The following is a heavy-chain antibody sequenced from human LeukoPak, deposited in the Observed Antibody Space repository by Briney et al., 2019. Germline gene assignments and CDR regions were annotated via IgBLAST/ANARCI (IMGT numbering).Heavy chain of an antibody. V-gene: IGHV3-7*01. J-gene: IGHJ4*02. Sequence: GGSLRLSCAASGFTFSSYWMSWVRQAPGKGLEWVANIKQDGSEKYYVDSVKGRFTISRDNAENSLYLQMNSLRAEDTAVYYCARSPDDYGDYFDYWGQGTLVTVSS. CDR1: GFTFSSYW. CDR2: IKQDGSEK. D-gene: IGHD4-17*01. CDR3: ARSPDDYGDYFDY.